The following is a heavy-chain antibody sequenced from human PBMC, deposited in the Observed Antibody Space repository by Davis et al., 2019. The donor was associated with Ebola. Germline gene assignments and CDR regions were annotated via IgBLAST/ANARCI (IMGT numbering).Heavy chain of an antibody. V-gene: IGHV3-23*01. J-gene: IGHJ4*02. D-gene: IGHD3-16*01. Sequence: GESLKISCAASGFTFSSYAMSWVRQAPGKGLEWVSAISGSGGSTYYANSVKGRFTISRDNSKNTLYLQMNSLRAEDTAVYYCARDTSGFGGIDYWGQGTLVTVSS. CDR3: ARDTSGFGGIDY. CDR2: ISGSGGST. CDR1: GFTFSSYA.